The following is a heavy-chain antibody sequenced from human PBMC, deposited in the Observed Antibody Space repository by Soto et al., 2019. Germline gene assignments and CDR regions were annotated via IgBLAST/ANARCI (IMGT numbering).Heavy chain of an antibody. D-gene: IGHD4-17*01. CDR3: AREAYGDYVDY. V-gene: IGHV4-39*07. Sequence: SETLSLTCTVSGGSISSSSYYWGWIRQPPGKGLEWIGSIYYSGSTYYNPSLKSRVTMSVDTSKNQFSLKLSSVTAADTAVYYCAREAYGDYVDYWGQGTLVTVSS. CDR2: IYYSGST. J-gene: IGHJ4*02. CDR1: GGSISSSSYY.